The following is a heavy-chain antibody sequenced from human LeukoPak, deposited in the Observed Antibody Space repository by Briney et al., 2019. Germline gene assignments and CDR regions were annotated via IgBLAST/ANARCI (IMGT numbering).Heavy chain of an antibody. CDR1: GYTFTGYY. CDR2: INPKSGDT. V-gene: IGHV1-2*02. Sequence: ASVKVSCKSSGYTFTGYYMHWVRQAPGQGLEWMGRINPKSGDTNYAQKFQGRVTMTWDTSISTAYMELSRLSSDDTAVYYCAREYILTGYYGDYWGQGTLVTVSS. D-gene: IGHD3-9*01. J-gene: IGHJ4*02. CDR3: AREYILTGYYGDY.